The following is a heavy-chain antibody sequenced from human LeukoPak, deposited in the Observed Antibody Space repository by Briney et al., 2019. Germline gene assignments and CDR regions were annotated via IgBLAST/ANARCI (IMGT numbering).Heavy chain of an antibody. V-gene: IGHV1-8*01. CDR2: MNPNSGNT. CDR1: GYTFTSYD. CDR3: ARVARIQLWTPDRGRYYYYGMDV. D-gene: IGHD5-18*01. Sequence: ASVNVSCTASGYTFTSYDINWVRQAPGQRLEWMGWMNPNSGNTAYAQKFQGRVTMNRNTSISRAYMELSSLRSEDTAVYYCARVARIQLWTPDRGRYYYYGMDVWGQGTTVTVSS. J-gene: IGHJ6*02.